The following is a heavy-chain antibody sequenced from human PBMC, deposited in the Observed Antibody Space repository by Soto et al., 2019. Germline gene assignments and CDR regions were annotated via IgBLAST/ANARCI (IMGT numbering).Heavy chain of an antibody. V-gene: IGHV3-33*01. J-gene: IGHJ3*01. Sequence: GVSLRLSCAASGFTFSTYGMHWVRQAPGKGLEWVAVIWYDGSNKYYVDSVKGRFSISRDNSKNTLYLQMNSLRAEDTAVYFCARELNWETAFELWGQGTLVTV. CDR1: GFTFSTYG. CDR2: IWYDGSNK. D-gene: IGHD7-27*01. CDR3: ARELNWETAFEL.